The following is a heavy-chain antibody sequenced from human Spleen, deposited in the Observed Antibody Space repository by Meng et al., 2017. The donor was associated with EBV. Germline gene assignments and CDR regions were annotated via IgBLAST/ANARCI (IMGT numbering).Heavy chain of an antibody. CDR1: GYIFTDYA. CDR3: ARGRGSWYEDY. D-gene: IGHD2-15*01. V-gene: IGHV7-4-1*02. J-gene: IGHJ4*02. CDR2: IDTNTGNP. Sequence: VRLVQSGFELNKPGASGKVLCKASGYIFTDYAVNWVRQAPGQGLEWMAWIDTNTGNPTYAQGFIGRFVFSLDTSVSTAYLQISSLKAEDTAVYYCARGRGSWYEDYWGQGTLVTVSS.